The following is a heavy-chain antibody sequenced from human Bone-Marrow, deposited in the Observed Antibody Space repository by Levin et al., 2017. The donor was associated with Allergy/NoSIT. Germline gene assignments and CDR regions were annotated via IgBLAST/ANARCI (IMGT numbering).Heavy chain of an antibody. V-gene: IGHV3-30*18. Sequence: SLLLFFSSSFFPFLLSFLHWVRQAPGKGLEWVAVISYDGSNKYYADSVKGRFTISRDHSKNTLYLQMNSLRAEDTAVYYCAKIDSSGYYEAACNYWGQGTLVTVSS. J-gene: IGHJ4*02. CDR3: AKIDSSGYYEAACNY. CDR2: ISYDGSNK. CDR1: FFPFLLSF. D-gene: IGHD3-22*01.